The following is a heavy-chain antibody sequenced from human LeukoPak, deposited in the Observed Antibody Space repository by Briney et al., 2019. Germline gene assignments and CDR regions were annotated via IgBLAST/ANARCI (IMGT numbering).Heavy chain of an antibody. CDR2: IYSGGDT. CDR3: TRDPDG. CDR1: GFTFSHYS. Sequence: GGSLRLSCAACGFTFSHYSIDWVRQAPGKGLEWVSVIYSGGDTFHADSVKGRFTLSRDNSKNILYLQMNSLRAEDTAVYYCTRDPDGWGQGTLVTVSS. V-gene: IGHV3-66*01. J-gene: IGHJ4*02.